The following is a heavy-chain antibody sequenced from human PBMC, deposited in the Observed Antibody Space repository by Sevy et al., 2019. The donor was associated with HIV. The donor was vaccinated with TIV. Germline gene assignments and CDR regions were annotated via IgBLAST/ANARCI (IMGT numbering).Heavy chain of an antibody. D-gene: IGHD6-19*01. CDR3: ARGSTGNGWQVDY. J-gene: IGHJ4*02. CDR1: GFIVTEYL. Sequence: GGSLRLSCAASGFIVTEYLMTWFRHTPERGLGWVATIFQTGGDKYYVDSVKGRFTISRDNAKKSLYLQMNDLRAEDTAVYYCARGSTGNGWQVDYWGQGTLVTVSS. V-gene: IGHV3-7*02. CDR2: IFQTGGDK.